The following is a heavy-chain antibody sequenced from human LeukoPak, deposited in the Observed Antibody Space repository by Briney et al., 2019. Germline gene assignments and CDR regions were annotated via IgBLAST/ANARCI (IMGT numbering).Heavy chain of an antibody. CDR1: GFTFSSYL. D-gene: IGHD5-18*01. CDR2: IKQDGSEK. CDR3: ARGHSYGSTGTY. J-gene: IGHJ4*02. V-gene: IGHV3-7*01. Sequence: PGGSLRLSCAASGFTFSSYLMSWVRQAPGKGLEWVANIKQDGSEKYYVDSVRGRFTISRDNAKNSLYLQLNSLRVEDTAVYYCARGHSYGSTGTYWGQGTLVTVSS.